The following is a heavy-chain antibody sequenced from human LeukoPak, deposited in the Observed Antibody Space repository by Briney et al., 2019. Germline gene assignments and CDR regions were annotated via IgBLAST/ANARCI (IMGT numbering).Heavy chain of an antibody. Sequence: PSETLSLTCTVSGGSISSSSYCWGWIRQPPGKGLEWIGSICYSGSTFYNPSLKSRVTLSVDTSKNQFSLKLSSVTAVDTAVYYCARTISGSYEEDTFDIWGQGTMVTVSS. D-gene: IGHD1-26*01. CDR2: ICYSGST. CDR1: GGSISSSSYC. V-gene: IGHV4-39*07. J-gene: IGHJ3*02. CDR3: ARTISGSYEEDTFDI.